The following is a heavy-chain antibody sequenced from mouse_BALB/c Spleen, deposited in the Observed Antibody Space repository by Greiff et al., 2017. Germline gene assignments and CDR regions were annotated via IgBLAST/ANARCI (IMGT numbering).Heavy chain of an antibody. V-gene: IGHV5-9*03. Sequence: EVKVVESGGGLVKPGGSLKLSCAASGFTFSSYTMSWVRQTPEKRLEWVATISSGGGNTYYPDSVKGRFTISRDNAKNNLYLQMSSLRSEDTALYYCARFDGYYAWFAYWGQGTLVTVSA. CDR2: ISSGGGNT. CDR1: GFTFSSYT. J-gene: IGHJ3*01. D-gene: IGHD2-3*01. CDR3: ARFDGYYAWFAY.